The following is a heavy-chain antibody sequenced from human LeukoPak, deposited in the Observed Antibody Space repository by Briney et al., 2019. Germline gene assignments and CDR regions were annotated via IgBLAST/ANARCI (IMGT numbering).Heavy chain of an antibody. CDR1: GFPFSSHG. CDR3: ARADHNYFDSKIPALDI. D-gene: IGHD3-22*01. V-gene: IGHV3-30*02. J-gene: IGHJ3*02. CDR2: IRQEGRDT. Sequence: GGSLRLSCAASGFPFSSHGMHWVRQAPGKGLEWVAYIRQEGRDTYYADSVKGRFSISRDDSKYTVNLEMNSLRTEDMAVYYCARADHNYFDSKIPALDIWGQGTMVTVSS.